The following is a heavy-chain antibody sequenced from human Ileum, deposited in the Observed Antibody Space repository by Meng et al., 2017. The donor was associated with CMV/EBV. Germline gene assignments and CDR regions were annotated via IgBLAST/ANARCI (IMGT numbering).Heavy chain of an antibody. CDR1: GFIVSSNY. CDR3: ARTTILMGRIAAFDI. Sequence: ASGFIVSSNYMSWVRQAPGKGLEWVSVISSGGRTFDADSLKGRFTISRDNTRNTLYLQMNSLRAEDTAVYYCARTTILMGRIAAFDIWGQGTMVTVSS. J-gene: IGHJ3*02. CDR2: ISSGGRT. D-gene: IGHD3-9*01. V-gene: IGHV3-53*01.